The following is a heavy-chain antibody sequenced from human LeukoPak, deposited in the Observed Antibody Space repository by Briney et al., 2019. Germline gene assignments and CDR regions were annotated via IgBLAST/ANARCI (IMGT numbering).Heavy chain of an antibody. CDR3: ARHGSRGWELRPNWFDP. J-gene: IGHJ5*02. CDR2: IYYSGST. Sequence: PSETLSLTCTVSGGSISSSSYYWGWIRQPPGKGLEWIGSIYYSGSTYYNPSLKSRVTISVDTSKNQFSLKLSSATAADTAVYYCARHGSRGWELRPNWFDPWGQGTLVTVSS. D-gene: IGHD1-26*01. CDR1: GGSISSSSYY. V-gene: IGHV4-39*01.